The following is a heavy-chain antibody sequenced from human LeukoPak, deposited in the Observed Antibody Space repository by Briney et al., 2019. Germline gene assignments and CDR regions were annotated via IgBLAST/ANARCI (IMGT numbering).Heavy chain of an antibody. Sequence: SETLSLTCTDSGGSISSYYWSWIRQPPGKGLEWIGYIYYSGNTNYNPSLKSRVTISVDTSKNQFSLKLTSVTAADTAVYYCARTTEGGYTYGYFYYYYMDVWGKGTTVTISS. J-gene: IGHJ6*03. CDR3: ARTTEGGYTYGYFYYYYMDV. V-gene: IGHV4-59*01. CDR1: GGSISSYY. CDR2: IYYSGNT. D-gene: IGHD5-18*01.